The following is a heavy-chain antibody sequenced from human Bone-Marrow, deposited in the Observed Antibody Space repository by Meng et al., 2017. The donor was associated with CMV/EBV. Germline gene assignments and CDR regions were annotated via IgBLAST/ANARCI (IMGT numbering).Heavy chain of an antibody. Sequence: SETLSLTCAVYGGSFSGYYWSWIRQPPGKGLEWIGEINHSGSTNYNPSLKSRVTISVDTSKNQFSLKLSSVTAADTAVYYCARGRLGKNAIRKSQNWYFDLWGRGTLVTVYS. D-gene: IGHD1-26*01. V-gene: IGHV4-34*01. CDR1: GGSFSGYY. CDR3: ARGRLGKNAIRKSQNWYFDL. J-gene: IGHJ2*01. CDR2: INHSGST.